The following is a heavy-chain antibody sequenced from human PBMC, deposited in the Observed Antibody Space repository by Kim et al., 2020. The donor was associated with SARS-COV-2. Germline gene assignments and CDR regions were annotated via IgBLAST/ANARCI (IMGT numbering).Heavy chain of an antibody. D-gene: IGHD2-15*01. J-gene: IGHJ4*02. CDR3: AGGVVVAATAFDY. Sequence: YYADSVKGRFNISRDNSKNTLYLQMNSLRAEDTAVYYCAGGVVVAATAFDYWGQGTLVTVSS. V-gene: IGHV3-30*02.